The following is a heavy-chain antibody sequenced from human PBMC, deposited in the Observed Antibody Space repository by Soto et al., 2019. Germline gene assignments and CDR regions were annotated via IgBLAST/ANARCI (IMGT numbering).Heavy chain of an antibody. J-gene: IGHJ4*02. D-gene: IGHD2-15*01. V-gene: IGHV3-23*01. CDR3: AKVRVGIAVDFDY. CDR2: IRDSDSGGTT. Sequence: EVQLLESGGGLVQPGGSLRLSCAASGFTFSSCAMSWVRQAPAKGLEWVSAIRDSDSGGTTYYADSVKGRFTISRDDSKNTLYLQMSSLRAEDTAMYYCAKVRVGIAVDFDYWGQGALVTVSS. CDR1: GFTFSSCA.